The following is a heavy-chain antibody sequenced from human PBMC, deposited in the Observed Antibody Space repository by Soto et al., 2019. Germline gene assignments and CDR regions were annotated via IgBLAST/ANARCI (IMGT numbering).Heavy chain of an antibody. D-gene: IGHD2-2*01. Sequence: GGSVTLSCTVSGFAFNNYGINWVRQAPGKGLEWVSSISKSDYTYYSDSVKGRFTISRDNAKNSVSLQMNTLRVEDTAVYYCAREDSIIIPAVSDFWGPGALVTVSS. V-gene: IGHV3-21*01. J-gene: IGHJ4*02. CDR3: AREDSIIIPAVSDF. CDR2: ISKSDYT. CDR1: GFAFNNYG.